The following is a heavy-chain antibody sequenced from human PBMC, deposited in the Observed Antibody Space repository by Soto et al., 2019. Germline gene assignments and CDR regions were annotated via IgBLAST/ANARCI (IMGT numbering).Heavy chain of an antibody. V-gene: IGHV3-73*01. D-gene: IGHD3-22*01. Sequence: GGSLRLSCAASGLTFSGSAMHWVRQASGKGLEWVGRIRSKANSYATAYAASVKGRFTISRDDSKNTAYLQMNSLKTEDTAVYYCTREISHYYDSSGYYFDAFDIWGQGTMVTVSS. J-gene: IGHJ3*02. CDR1: GLTFSGSA. CDR2: IRSKANSYAT. CDR3: TREISHYYDSSGYYFDAFDI.